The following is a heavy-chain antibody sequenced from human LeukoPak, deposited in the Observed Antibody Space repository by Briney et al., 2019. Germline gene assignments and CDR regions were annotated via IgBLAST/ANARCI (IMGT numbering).Heavy chain of an antibody. J-gene: IGHJ6*02. CDR1: GYTFTSYG. V-gene: IGHV1-18*01. CDR3: ARDHEYYYDSSGYYYYYYGMDV. Sequence: GASVKVSCKASGYTFTSYGISWVRQAPGQGLEWMGWISAYNGNTNYAQKLQGRVTMTTDTSTSTAYMELRSLRSDDTAVCYCARDHEYYYDSSGYYYYYYGMDVWGQGTTVTVSS. CDR2: ISAYNGNT. D-gene: IGHD3-22*01.